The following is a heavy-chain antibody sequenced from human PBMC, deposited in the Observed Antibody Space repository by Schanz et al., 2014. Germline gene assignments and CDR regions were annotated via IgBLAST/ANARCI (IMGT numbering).Heavy chain of an antibody. CDR2: LSGSGGST. CDR3: ARANYRRKINFDY. D-gene: IGHD3-10*01. J-gene: IGHJ4*02. CDR1: GFTFSSYA. Sequence: EVQLVESGGGVVQPGGSLRLSCAASGFTFSSYAMSWVRQAPGKGLEWVSALSGSGGSTYYADSVKGRFTISRDNSKNTLYLQMNSLRAEDTAVYYCARANYRRKINFDYWGRGTLVTVSS. V-gene: IGHV3-23*04.